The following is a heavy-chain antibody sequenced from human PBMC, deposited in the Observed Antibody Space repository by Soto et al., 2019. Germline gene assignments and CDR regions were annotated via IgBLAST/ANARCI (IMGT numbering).Heavy chain of an antibody. D-gene: IGHD3-9*01. CDR1: GGTFSSYA. Sequence: GASVKVSCKASGGTFSSYAISWVRQAPGQGLEWMGGIIPIFGTANYAQKFQGRVTMTADNSTSTAYMEMSSLRSEDTAVYYCAREDILTGYYRYNWFDPWGQGTLVTVSS. CDR3: AREDILTGYYRYNWFDP. J-gene: IGHJ5*02. V-gene: IGHV1-69*06. CDR2: IIPIFGTA.